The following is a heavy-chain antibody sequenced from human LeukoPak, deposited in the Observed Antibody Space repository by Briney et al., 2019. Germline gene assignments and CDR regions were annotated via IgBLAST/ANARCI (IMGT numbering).Heavy chain of an antibody. Sequence: PSETLSLTCTVSGGSISSYYWSWIRQPPGKGLEWIGYIYYSGSTNYNPSLKSRVTISVDTSKNQFSLKLSSVTAADTAVYYCARMVVTAPYYYYYGMDVWGQGTTVTVSS. CDR1: GGSISSYY. CDR3: ARMVVTAPYYYYYGMDV. D-gene: IGHD2-21*02. J-gene: IGHJ6*02. CDR2: IYYSGST. V-gene: IGHV4-59*01.